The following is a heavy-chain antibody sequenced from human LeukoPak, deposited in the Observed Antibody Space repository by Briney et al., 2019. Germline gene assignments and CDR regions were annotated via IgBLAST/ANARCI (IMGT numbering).Heavy chain of an antibody. Sequence: GGSLRLSCAASGFTFYNYAMTWVRQAPGKGPEWVSSVSSSGGSTYYADSVKGRFTISRDNSKNTVYLQMNSLRAEDTAVFYCAKSSLLEWLSRQSWFDPWGQGTLVTVSS. D-gene: IGHD3-3*01. CDR1: GFTFYNYA. J-gene: IGHJ5*02. V-gene: IGHV3-23*01. CDR3: AKSSLLEWLSRQSWFDP. CDR2: VSSSGGST.